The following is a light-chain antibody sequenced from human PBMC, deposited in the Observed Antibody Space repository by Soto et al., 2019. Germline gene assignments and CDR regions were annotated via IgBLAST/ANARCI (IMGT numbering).Light chain of an antibody. CDR1: NPNIGNNY. J-gene: IGLJ7*01. CDR3: GTWDSGLSAVV. V-gene: IGLV1-51*02. Sequence: QSVLTQPPSVSAAPGQNVTISCSGRNPNIGNNYVSWYQHLPGTPPKLLIYENNRRPSGIPAQFSGSKSDTSATLGITGLQPGDEAHYYCGTWDSGLSAVVFGGGTQLTVL. CDR2: ENN.